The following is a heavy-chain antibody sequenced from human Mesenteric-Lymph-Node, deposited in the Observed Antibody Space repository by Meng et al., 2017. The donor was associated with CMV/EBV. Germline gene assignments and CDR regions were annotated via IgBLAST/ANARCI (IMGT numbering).Heavy chain of an antibody. CDR1: GHTFTSHG. J-gene: IGHJ4*02. V-gene: IGHV1-18*01. D-gene: IGHD6-13*01. CDR3: AKDTPFGTAGAGRSYFDY. CDR2: IRTYDAHT. Sequence: ASVKVSCKASGHTFTSHGISWVRQAPGQGLEWMGWIRTYDAHTNYAQKFQGRVTMTADTSTSTAYMELGSLRSDDTAVYYCAKDTPFGTAGAGRSYFDYGARERWSPSPQ.